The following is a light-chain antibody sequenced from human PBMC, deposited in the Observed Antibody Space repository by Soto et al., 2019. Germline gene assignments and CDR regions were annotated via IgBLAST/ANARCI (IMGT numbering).Light chain of an antibody. CDR3: CSYGSTFYG. Sequence: QSVLTQPRSVSGSPGQSVTISCTGTSRDVDDYNYVSWFRQHPGKAPKLMIYDVSERPSGVPDRFSGSKSGNTASLTISGLQAEDEADYYCCSYGSTFYGFGTGTKVTVL. V-gene: IGLV2-11*01. CDR2: DVS. CDR1: SRDVDDYNY. J-gene: IGLJ1*01.